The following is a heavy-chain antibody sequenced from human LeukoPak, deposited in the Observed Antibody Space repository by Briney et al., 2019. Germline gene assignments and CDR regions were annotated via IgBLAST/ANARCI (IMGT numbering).Heavy chain of an antibody. D-gene: IGHD3-22*01. J-gene: IGHJ4*02. V-gene: IGHV1-2*06. CDR1: GYTFTGYY. CDR2: INPNSGGT. CDR3: ARVGDSSGYYSDY. Sequence: ASVKVSCMASGYTFTGYYMHWVRQAPGQGLEWMGRINPNSGGTNYAQKFQGRVTMTRDTSISTAYMELSRLRSDDTAVYYCARVGDSSGYYSDYWGQGTLVTVSS.